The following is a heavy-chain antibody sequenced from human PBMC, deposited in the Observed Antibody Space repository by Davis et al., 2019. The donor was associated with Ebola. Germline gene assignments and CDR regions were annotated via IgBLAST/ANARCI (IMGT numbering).Heavy chain of an antibody. J-gene: IGHJ5*02. CDR2: IYYSGST. D-gene: IGHD2-2*01. Sequence: SETLSLTCAVYGGSFSSYYWSWIRQPPGKGLEWIGYIYYSGSTNYNPSLKSRVTISVDTSKNQFSLKLNSVTTADTAVYYCARVPRYCSSTRCYWGWFDPWGQGTLVTVSS. CDR3: ARVPRYCSSTRCYWGWFDP. V-gene: IGHV4-59*01. CDR1: GGSFSSYY.